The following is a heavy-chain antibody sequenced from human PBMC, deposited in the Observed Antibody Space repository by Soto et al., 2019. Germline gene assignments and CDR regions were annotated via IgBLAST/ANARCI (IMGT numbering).Heavy chain of an antibody. CDR2: IDPSDSYT. D-gene: IGHD2-21*02. J-gene: IGHJ6*02. V-gene: IGHV5-10-1*01. CDR3: AIPDSNYYYYYGMDV. Sequence: GESLKISCKGSGYSFTSYWISWVRQMPGKGLEWMGRIDPSDSYTNYSPSFQGHVTISADKSISTAYLQWSSLKASDTARYYCAIPDSNYYYYYGMDVWGQGTTVTVSS. CDR1: GYSFTSYW.